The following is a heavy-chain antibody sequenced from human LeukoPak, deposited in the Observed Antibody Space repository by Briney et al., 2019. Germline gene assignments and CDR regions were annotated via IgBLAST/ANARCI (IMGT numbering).Heavy chain of an antibody. CDR3: AGAVSWTGYCCYMDV. V-gene: IGHV4-59*01. CDR2: IYYSGST. CDR1: AGSISSYY. Sequence: SETQSLTCTVSAGSISSYYWSWIRQPPGKGLEWIGYIYYSGSTNYNPSLKSRVTISVDTSKNQPSLKLTAVAAADTPVYNCAGAVSWTGYCCYMDVWGKGTTVTVSS. J-gene: IGHJ6*03. D-gene: IGHD6-13*01.